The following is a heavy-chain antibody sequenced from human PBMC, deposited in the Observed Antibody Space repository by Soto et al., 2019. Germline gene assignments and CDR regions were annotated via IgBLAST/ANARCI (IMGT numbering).Heavy chain of an antibody. D-gene: IGHD3-10*01. J-gene: IGHJ3*02. Sequence: SVKVSCKASGGTFSSYAISWVRQAPEQGLEWMGGIIPIFGTENYAQKFQGRVTITADESTSTAYMERSSLRSEDTAVYYCARVTQDGTVRNAFDIWGQGTMVTVSS. CDR1: GGTFSSYA. V-gene: IGHV1-69*13. CDR2: IIPIFGTE. CDR3: ARVTQDGTVRNAFDI.